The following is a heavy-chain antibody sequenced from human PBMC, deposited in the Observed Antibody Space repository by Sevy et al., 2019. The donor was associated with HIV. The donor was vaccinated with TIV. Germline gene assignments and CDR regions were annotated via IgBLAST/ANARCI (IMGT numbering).Heavy chain of an antibody. CDR2: LSFVCGKI. J-gene: IGHJ4*02. V-gene: IGHV3-23*01. D-gene: IGHD2-8*01. Sequence: GGSLRLSCAASGFAFYDYSMSWIRQAPGKGLEWVATLSFVCGKINYADSVKGRFTISRDNSKNSFYLQMDNLRVEDAAVYYCAGEGCTRPHDYWGQGTRVTVSS. CDR3: AGEGCTRPHDY. CDR1: GFAFYDYS.